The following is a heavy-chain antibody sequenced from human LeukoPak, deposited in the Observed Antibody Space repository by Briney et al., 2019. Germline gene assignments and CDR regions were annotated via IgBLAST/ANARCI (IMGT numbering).Heavy chain of an antibody. CDR2: IYYRGNT. Sequence: SETLSLTCTVSGGSISTYYWSWIRQPPGKGLEWIGYIYYRGNTNYNPSLQSRVSISVDTSKNQFSLKLTSVTAADTAVYYCATLRSAYCHYFDYWGQGSLVTVSS. J-gene: IGHJ4*02. V-gene: IGHV4-59*08. CDR3: ATLRSAYCHYFDY. D-gene: IGHD2-21*01. CDR1: GGSISTYY.